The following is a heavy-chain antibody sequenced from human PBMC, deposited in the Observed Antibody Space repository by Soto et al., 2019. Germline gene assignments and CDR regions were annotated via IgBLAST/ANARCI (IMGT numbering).Heavy chain of an antibody. CDR1: GYTFTXXY. J-gene: IGHJ6*02. Sequence: GASVKVSCKASGYTFTXXYMHWVRQAPGQGLEWMGIINPSGGSTSYAQKFQGRVTMTRDTSTSTVYMELSSLRSEDTAVYYCARDFAATTREDYYYYGMDVWGQGTTVTVSS. CDR3: ARDFAATTREDYYYYGMDV. V-gene: IGHV1-46*01. D-gene: IGHD4-17*01. CDR2: INPSGGST.